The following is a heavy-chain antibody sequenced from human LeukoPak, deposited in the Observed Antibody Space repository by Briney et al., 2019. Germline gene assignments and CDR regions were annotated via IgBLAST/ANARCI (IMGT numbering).Heavy chain of an antibody. CDR3: ANWGSAFDI. CDR1: GFSVSNTY. V-gene: IGHV3-74*01. CDR2: IYSDGSGT. J-gene: IGHJ3*02. Sequence: GGSLRLSCAASGFSVSNTYMSWVRQAPGKGLVWVSRIYSDGSGTSYADSVKGRFTISRDNAKNTLFLQMNSLRAEDTAVYYCANWGSAFDIWGQGTMVIVSS. D-gene: IGHD7-27*01.